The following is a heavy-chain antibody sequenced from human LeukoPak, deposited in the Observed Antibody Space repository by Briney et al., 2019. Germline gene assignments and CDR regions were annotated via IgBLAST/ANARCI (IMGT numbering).Heavy chain of an antibody. Sequence: PGGSLRLSCAASGFTFSSYAMSWVRQAPGKGLEWVSAISGSGGSTYYADSAKGRFTISRDNSKNTLYLQMNSLRAEDTAVYYCGIGYCSSTSCYDFDYWGQGTLVTVSS. D-gene: IGHD2-2*01. J-gene: IGHJ4*02. CDR3: GIGYCSSTSCYDFDY. CDR1: GFTFSSYA. V-gene: IGHV3-23*01. CDR2: ISGSGGST.